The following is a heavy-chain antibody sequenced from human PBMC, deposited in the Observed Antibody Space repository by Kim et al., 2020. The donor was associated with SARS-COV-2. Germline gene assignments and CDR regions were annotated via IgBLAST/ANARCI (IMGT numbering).Heavy chain of an antibody. CDR1: GFTFTSYD. J-gene: IGHJ4*02. CDR3: ARGPVWTGYYYYFDY. CDR2: MNPNSGNT. V-gene: IGHV1-8*01. Sequence: ASVKVSCKASGFTFTSYDINWVRQATGQGLEWVGWMNPNSGNTGYAQKFQRRVTMTRNTSISTAYMELSSLRSEDTAMYYCARGPVWTGYYYYFDYWGQGTLVTVSS. D-gene: IGHD3-3*01.